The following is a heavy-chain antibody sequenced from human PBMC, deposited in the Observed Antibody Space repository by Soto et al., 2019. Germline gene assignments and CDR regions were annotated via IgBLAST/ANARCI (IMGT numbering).Heavy chain of an antibody. CDR3: ARDRGHRSYRRDDAFDI. D-gene: IGHD3-16*02. CDR2: ISSNGGST. Sequence: PGGSLRLSCAASGFTFSSYAMHWVRQAPGKGLEYVSAISSNGGSTYYANSVKGRFTISRDNSKNTLYLQMGSLRAEDMAVYYCARDRGHRSYRRDDAFDIWGQGTMVTVSS. J-gene: IGHJ3*02. V-gene: IGHV3-64*01. CDR1: GFTFSSYA.